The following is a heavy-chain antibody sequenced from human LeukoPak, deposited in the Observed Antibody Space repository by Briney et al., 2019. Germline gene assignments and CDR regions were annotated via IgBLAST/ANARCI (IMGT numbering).Heavy chain of an antibody. CDR2: ISAYNGNT. CDR3: ARENGYCSSTSCYLRAFDI. J-gene: IGHJ3*02. V-gene: IGHV1-18*04. CDR1: GYTFTGYY. D-gene: IGHD2-2*01. Sequence: ASVKVSCKASGYTFTGYYMHWVRQAPGQGLEWMGWISAYNGNTNYAQKLQGRVTMTTDTSTSTAYMELRSLRSDDTAVYYCARENGYCSSTSCYLRAFDIWGQGTMVTVSS.